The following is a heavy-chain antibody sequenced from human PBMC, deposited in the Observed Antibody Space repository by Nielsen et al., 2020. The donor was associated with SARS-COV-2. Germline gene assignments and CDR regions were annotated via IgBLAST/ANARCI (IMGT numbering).Heavy chain of an antibody. Sequence: SQTLSLTCDISGDSVSSNSVAWNWIRQSPSRGLEWLGRIYYRSKWFYEYAASVRSRITIDPDTSKNQFSLHLNSVTSEDTAMYYCTRDPGYYHGMDVWGQGTTVTVSS. J-gene: IGHJ6*02. V-gene: IGHV6-1*01. CDR3: TRDPGYYHGMDV. CDR2: IYYRSKWFY. CDR1: GDSVSSNSVA.